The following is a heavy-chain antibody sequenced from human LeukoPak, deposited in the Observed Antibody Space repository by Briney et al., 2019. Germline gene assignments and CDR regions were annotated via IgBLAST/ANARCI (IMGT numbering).Heavy chain of an antibody. CDR2: IIPIFGTA. J-gene: IGHJ4*02. CDR3: ARNPIAVPSFDY. V-gene: IGHV1-69*13. D-gene: IGHD6-19*01. Sequence: ASVKVSCKASGYTFTSYGISWVRQAPGQGLEWMGGIIPIFGTANYAQKFQGRVTITADESTSTAYMELSSLRSEDTAVYYCARNPIAVPSFDYWGQGTLVTVSS. CDR1: GYTFTSYG.